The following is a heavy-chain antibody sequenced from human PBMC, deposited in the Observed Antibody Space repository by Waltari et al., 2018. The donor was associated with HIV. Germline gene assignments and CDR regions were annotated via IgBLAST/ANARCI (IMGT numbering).Heavy chain of an antibody. CDR2: ISSSSTYI. J-gene: IGHJ4*02. Sequence: EVHLVESGGGLVKPGGSLSLSCVASGFTFSSYSMNWVRQAPGKGLEWVSSISSSSTYIYYADSMKGRFTISRDNAKNSLYLQMNSLRAEDTAVYYCASRIGDYWGQGTLVTVSS. D-gene: IGHD2-15*01. V-gene: IGHV3-21*01. CDR3: ASRIGDY. CDR1: GFTFSSYS.